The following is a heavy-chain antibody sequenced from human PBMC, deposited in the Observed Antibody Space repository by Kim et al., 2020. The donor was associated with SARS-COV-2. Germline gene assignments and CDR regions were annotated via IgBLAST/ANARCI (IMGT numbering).Heavy chain of an antibody. CDR1: GGSISSSSYY. V-gene: IGHV4-39*01. Sequence: SETLSLTCTVSGGSISSSSYYWGWIRQPPGKGLEWIGSIYYSGSTYYNPSLKSRVTISVDTSKNQFSLKLSSVTAADTAVYYCARPTYYYDSSPDWGAFDIWGQGTMVTVSS. J-gene: IGHJ3*02. CDR2: IYYSGST. D-gene: IGHD3-22*01. CDR3: ARPTYYYDSSPDWGAFDI.